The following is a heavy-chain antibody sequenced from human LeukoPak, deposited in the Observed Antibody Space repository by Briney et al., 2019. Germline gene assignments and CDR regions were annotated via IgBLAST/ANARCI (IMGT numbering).Heavy chain of an antibody. CDR3: ARDPKNDYSDYFDY. Sequence: PGGSLRLSCAASGFTFNIYAMSWVRLAPGKELDWVSAISGSGGSTYYADSVKGRFTISRDNSKNTLYLQMNSLRAEDTAVYYCARDPKNDYSDYFDYWGQGTLVTVSS. D-gene: IGHD2-15*01. CDR2: ISGSGGST. V-gene: IGHV3-23*01. J-gene: IGHJ4*02. CDR1: GFTFNIYA.